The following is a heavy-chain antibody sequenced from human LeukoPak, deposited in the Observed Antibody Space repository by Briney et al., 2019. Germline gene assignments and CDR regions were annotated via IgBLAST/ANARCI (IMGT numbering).Heavy chain of an antibody. V-gene: IGHV1-8*01. D-gene: IGHD4-17*01. J-gene: IGHJ4*02. CDR2: MNPNSGNT. Sequence: ASVKVSCKASGYTFTSYDINWVRQATGQGLEWMGWMNPNSGNTGYAQKFQGRVTMTRNTSISTAYMELSSLRSEDTAVYYCATDYALAGNFDYWGQGTLVTVSS. CDR3: ATDYALAGNFDY. CDR1: GYTFTSYD.